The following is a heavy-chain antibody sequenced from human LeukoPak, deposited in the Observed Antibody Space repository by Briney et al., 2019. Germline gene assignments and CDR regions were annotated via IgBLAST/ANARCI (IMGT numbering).Heavy chain of an antibody. Sequence: ASVKVSCKASGGTFSSYAISWVRQAPGQGLEWMGRTIPIFGTANYAQKFQGRVTITTDESTSTAYMELSSLRSEGTAVYYCARGSIAAPGYFDYWGQGTLVTVSS. D-gene: IGHD6-6*01. J-gene: IGHJ4*02. CDR3: ARGSIAAPGYFDY. CDR1: GGTFSSYA. CDR2: TIPIFGTA. V-gene: IGHV1-69*05.